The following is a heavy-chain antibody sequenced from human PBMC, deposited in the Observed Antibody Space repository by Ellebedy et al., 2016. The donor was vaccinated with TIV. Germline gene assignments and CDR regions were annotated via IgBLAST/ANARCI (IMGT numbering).Heavy chain of an antibody. CDR2: IYYSGST. CDR3: ARELASGWFDP. D-gene: IGHD3-10*01. Sequence: MPSETLSLTCTVSGGSISSYYWSWIRQPPGKGLEWIGYIYYSGSTNYNPSLKSRVTITVDTSKNQFSLKLSSVTAADTAVYYCARELASGWFDPWGQGTLVTVSS. V-gene: IGHV4-59*01. J-gene: IGHJ5*02. CDR1: GGSISSYY.